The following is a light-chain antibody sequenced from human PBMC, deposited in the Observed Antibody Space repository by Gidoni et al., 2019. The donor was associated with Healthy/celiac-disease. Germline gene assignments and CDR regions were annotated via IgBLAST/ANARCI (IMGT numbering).Light chain of an antibody. CDR3: QQYYSTLIT. J-gene: IGKJ5*01. Sequence: FVMTRSPDSLAVSLGERATINCKSSQSVLYSSNNKNYLAWYQQKPGQPPKLLIYWASTRESGVPDRFSGSGSGTDFTLTISSLQAEDVAVYYCQQYYSTLITFGQGTRLEIK. V-gene: IGKV4-1*01. CDR2: WAS. CDR1: QSVLYSSNNKNY.